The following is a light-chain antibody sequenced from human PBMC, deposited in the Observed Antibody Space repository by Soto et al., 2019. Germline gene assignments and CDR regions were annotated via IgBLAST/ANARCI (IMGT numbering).Light chain of an antibody. V-gene: IGKV1-5*01. J-gene: IGKJ1*01. CDR1: QDISDF. CDR2: DAS. CDR3: QQYNSYWT. Sequence: DIQMTQSPSSLSASVGDRVTITCQATQDISDFLNWYQLKPGKAPKLLIYDASSLESGVPSRFSGSGSGTEFTLTISSLQPDDFATYYCQQYNSYWTFGQGTKVDIK.